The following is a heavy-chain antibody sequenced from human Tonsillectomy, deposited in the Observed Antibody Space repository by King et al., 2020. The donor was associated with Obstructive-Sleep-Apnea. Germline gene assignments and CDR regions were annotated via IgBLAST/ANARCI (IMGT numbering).Heavy chain of an antibody. V-gene: IGHV4-30-4*07. Sequence: QLQESGPGLVKPSQTLSLTCAVSGGSISSGGYSWSWIRQPPGKGLEWIGYIYYSGGTYYNPSLKSRVTISVDTSKNQFSLKLSSVTAADTAVYYCARVGAAYYFDYWGQGTLVTVSS. CDR3: ARVGAAYYFDY. J-gene: IGHJ4*02. D-gene: IGHD6-25*01. CDR1: GGSISSGGYS. CDR2: IYYSGGT.